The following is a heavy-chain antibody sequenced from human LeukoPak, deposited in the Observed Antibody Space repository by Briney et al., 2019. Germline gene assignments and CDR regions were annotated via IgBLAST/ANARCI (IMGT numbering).Heavy chain of an antibody. Sequence: GGSLRLSCAGSGFTFSNAWMNWVRQAPGKGLEWVGRIKSKVYGGTTDYAAPVKGRFTISSDDPKNTVYLQMNSLKTEDTAVYYCSTGGYYEDYWGQGTLVTVSS. CDR1: GFTFSNAW. J-gene: IGHJ4*02. D-gene: IGHD3-22*01. CDR3: STGGYYEDY. V-gene: IGHV3-15*01. CDR2: IKSKVYGGTT.